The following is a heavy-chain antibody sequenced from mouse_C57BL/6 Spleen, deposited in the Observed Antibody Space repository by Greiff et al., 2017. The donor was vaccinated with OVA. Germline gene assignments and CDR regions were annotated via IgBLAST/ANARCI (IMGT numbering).Heavy chain of an antibody. Sequence: VQLKQSGPELVKPGASVKISCKASGYTFTDYYMNWVKQSHGKSLEWIGDINPNNGGTSYNQKFKGKATLTVDKSSSTAYMELRSLTSEDSAVYYCARYHGNYGYFDVWGTGTTVTVSS. CDR3: ARYHGNYGYFDV. CDR2: INPNNGGT. V-gene: IGHV1-26*01. D-gene: IGHD2-1*01. CDR1: GYTFTDYY. J-gene: IGHJ1*03.